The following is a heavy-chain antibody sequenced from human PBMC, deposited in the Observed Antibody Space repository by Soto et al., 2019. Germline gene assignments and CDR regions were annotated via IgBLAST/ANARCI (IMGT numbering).Heavy chain of an antibody. CDR1: GYMFISYG. Sequence: ASVKVSWKASGYMFISYGFSWVRQAPGQGLEWMGWISGYNGNTNYAQKFQDRVTMTTDTSTNTAYMELRSLRSDDTAIYYCARDETYSSYYFDYWGQGSLVTVSS. CDR2: ISGYNGNT. D-gene: IGHD4-4*01. V-gene: IGHV1-18*01. CDR3: ARDETYSSYYFDY. J-gene: IGHJ4*02.